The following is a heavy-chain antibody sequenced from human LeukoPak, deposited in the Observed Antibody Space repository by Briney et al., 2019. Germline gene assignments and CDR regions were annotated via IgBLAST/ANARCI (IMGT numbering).Heavy chain of an antibody. CDR2: IIPIFGTA. CDR1: GGTFSSYA. D-gene: IGHD1-26*01. CDR3: ASPKGLSGGYFVPKTSAYYFDY. V-gene: IGHV1-69*13. J-gene: IGHJ4*02. Sequence: SVKVSCKASGGTFSSYAISWVRQAPGQGLEWMGGIIPIFGTANYAQKFQGRVTITADESTSTAYMELSSLRSEDTAVYYCASPKGLSGGYFVPKTSAYYFDYWGQGTLVTVSS.